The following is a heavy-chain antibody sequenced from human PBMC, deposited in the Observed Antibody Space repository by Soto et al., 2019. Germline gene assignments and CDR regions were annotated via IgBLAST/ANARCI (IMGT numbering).Heavy chain of an antibody. CDR1: GFSLSTSGMC. D-gene: IGHD1-7*01. J-gene: IGHJ4*02. CDR3: ARINPVTGTVDY. Sequence: SGPTLVNPTQTLTLTCTFYGFSLSTSGMCVSWIRQPPGKALEWLALIDWDDDKYYSTSMKTRLTISKDTSKNQVVLTMTNIDPVDTATYYCARINPVTGTVDYWGQGTLVTVSS. V-gene: IGHV2-70*01. CDR2: IDWDDDK.